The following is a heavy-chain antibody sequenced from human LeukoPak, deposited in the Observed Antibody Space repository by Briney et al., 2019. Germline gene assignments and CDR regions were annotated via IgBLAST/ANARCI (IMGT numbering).Heavy chain of an antibody. J-gene: IGHJ4*01. Sequence: ASVKVSCKASGYTFTSYGISWVRQAPGQGLEWMGWISAYNGNTNYAQKLQGRVTMTTDTSTSTAYMELRSLRSDDTAVYYCAKGQFPHILTVGGFGYWGQGTLVTVSS. CDR1: GYTFTSYG. CDR3: AKGQFPHILTVGGFGY. V-gene: IGHV1-18*01. D-gene: IGHD3-16*01. CDR2: ISAYNGNT.